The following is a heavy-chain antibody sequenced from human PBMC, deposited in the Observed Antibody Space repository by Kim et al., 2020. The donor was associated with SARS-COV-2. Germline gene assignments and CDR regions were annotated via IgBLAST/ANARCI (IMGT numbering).Heavy chain of an antibody. CDR2: INMGTGNP. D-gene: IGHD6-6*01. CDR3: ARHSLSSDFDY. J-gene: IGHJ4*02. CDR1: GYTFTSYA. Sequence: ASVKVSCKASGYTFTSYAINWLRQAPGQGLEWMGWINMGTGNPNYAQGFTGRYVFSLDTSVSTAYMQINSLRTEDTAVYYCARHSLSSDFDYWGQVTLLT. V-gene: IGHV7-4-1*02.